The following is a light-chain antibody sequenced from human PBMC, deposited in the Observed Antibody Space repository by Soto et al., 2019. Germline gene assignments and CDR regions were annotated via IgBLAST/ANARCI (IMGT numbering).Light chain of an antibody. V-gene: IGLV4-60*02. CDR3: ETWYSNTHKV. CDR1: SGHSTYI. J-gene: IGLJ3*02. Sequence: QSVLTQSSSASASLGSSVKLTCILSSGHSTYIIAWHQQQPGKAPRFLMTLDRSGSYNRGSGAPDRFSGSSSGADRYLTISNLLFEDEGDYYCETWYSNTHKVFGGGTKLTVL. CDR2: LDRSGSY.